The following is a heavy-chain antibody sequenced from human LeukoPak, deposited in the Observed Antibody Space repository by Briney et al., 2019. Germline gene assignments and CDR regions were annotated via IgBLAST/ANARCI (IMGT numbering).Heavy chain of an antibody. CDR1: GFTFSNYW. Sequence: GGSLRLSCAASGFTFSNYWMHWVRQDPGKGLVWVSRINSDGSSTTSADSVKGRFTISRDNAKNTLYLQMNSLRAEDTAVYYCAKGGATVIDYWGQGTLVTVSS. CDR3: AKGGATVIDY. CDR2: INSDGSST. D-gene: IGHD4-17*01. J-gene: IGHJ4*02. V-gene: IGHV3-74*01.